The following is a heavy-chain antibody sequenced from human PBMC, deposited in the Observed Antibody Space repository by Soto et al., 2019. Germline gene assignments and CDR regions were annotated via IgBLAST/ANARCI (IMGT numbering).Heavy chain of an antibody. J-gene: IGHJ4*02. Sequence: PGGSLRLSCAASGFIFSDYGMHWVRQAPGKGLEWVAVISSDGFTKNYGGSVKGRFTISRDNSKNILYLEMSSLRVDDTAMYYCAKEAGAWFHFDYWGQGTLVTVSS. CDR3: AKEAGAWFHFDY. D-gene: IGHD6-19*01. CDR1: GFIFSDYG. CDR2: ISSDGFTK. V-gene: IGHV3-30*18.